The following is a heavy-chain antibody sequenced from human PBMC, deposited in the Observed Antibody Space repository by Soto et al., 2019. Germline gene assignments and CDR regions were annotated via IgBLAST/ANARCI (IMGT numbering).Heavy chain of an antibody. J-gene: IGHJ5*02. CDR3: ARHPSDFWFDP. V-gene: IGHV4-39*01. D-gene: IGHD2-21*02. CDR1: GGSISSRSYF. CDR2: IYYSWST. Sequence: QLQLQESGPGLVKPSESLSLTCSVSGGSISSRSYFWGWIRQPPGKGLEWIGSIYYSWSTYSNPSLKSRVTVSVDTSKNQFSLKLSSVTAADTAVYYCARHPSDFWFDPWGQGTLVTVSS.